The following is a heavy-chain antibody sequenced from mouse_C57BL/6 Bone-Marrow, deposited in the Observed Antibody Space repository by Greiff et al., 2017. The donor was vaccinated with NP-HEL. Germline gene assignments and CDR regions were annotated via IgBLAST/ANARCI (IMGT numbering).Heavy chain of an antibody. CDR2: IDPSDSET. J-gene: IGHJ2*01. CDR3: ARGYYGSRDY. Sequence: QVQLKQPGAELVRPGSSVKLSCKASGYTFTSYWMHWVKQRPIQGLEWIGNIDPSDSETHYNQKFKDKATLTVDKSSSTAYMQLSSLTSEDSAVYYCARGYYGSRDYWGQGTTLTVSS. D-gene: IGHD1-1*01. V-gene: IGHV1-52*01. CDR1: GYTFTSYW.